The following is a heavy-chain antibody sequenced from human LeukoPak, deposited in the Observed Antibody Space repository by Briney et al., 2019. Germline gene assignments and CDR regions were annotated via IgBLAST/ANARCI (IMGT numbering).Heavy chain of an antibody. Sequence: ASVKVSCKASGYTFTSYGISWVRQAPGQGLEWMGWISAYNGNTNYAQKLQGRVTMTTDTSTSSAYMELRSLRSDDTAVYYCARFWRPANWNDFLVGFDPWGQGTLVTVSS. CDR3: ARFWRPANWNDFLVGFDP. CDR1: GYTFTSYG. J-gene: IGHJ5*02. V-gene: IGHV1-18*01. D-gene: IGHD1-1*01. CDR2: ISAYNGNT.